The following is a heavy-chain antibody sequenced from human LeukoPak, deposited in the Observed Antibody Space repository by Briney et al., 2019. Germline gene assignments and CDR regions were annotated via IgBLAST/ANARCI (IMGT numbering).Heavy chain of an antibody. Sequence: ASVTVSCKASGYTFTGYYMHWVRQAPGQGLEWMGIINPAGGSTGYAQKFQGRVTMTRDTSTSTVYMELSSLRSEDTAVYYCARYNGDLTGGFDYWGQGTLVTVSS. D-gene: IGHD4-17*01. CDR2: INPAGGST. J-gene: IGHJ4*02. CDR3: ARYNGDLTGGFDY. CDR1: GYTFTGYY. V-gene: IGHV1-46*01.